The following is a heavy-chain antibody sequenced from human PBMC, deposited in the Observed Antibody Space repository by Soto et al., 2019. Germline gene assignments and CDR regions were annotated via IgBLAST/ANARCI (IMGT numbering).Heavy chain of an antibody. J-gene: IGHJ6*03. CDR2: ISSSSSYI. D-gene: IGHD3-9*01. Sequence: GGSLRLSCAASGFTFSSYSMNWVRQAPGKGLEWVSSISSSSSYIYYADSVKGRFTISRDNAKNSLYLQMNSLRAEDTAVYYCAREVSYDILTGNYYYMDVWGKGTTVTVSS. CDR1: GFTFSSYS. V-gene: IGHV3-21*01. CDR3: AREVSYDILTGNYYYMDV.